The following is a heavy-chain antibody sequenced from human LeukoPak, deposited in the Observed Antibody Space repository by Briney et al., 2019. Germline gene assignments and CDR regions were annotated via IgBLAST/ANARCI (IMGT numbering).Heavy chain of an antibody. CDR3: AKDTGRFLEWLLIYFDY. V-gene: IGHV3-30*02. Sequence: SGGSLRLSCAASGSTFSSYGMHWVRQAPGKGLEWVAFIRYDGSNKYYADSVKGRFTISRDNSKNTLYLQMNSLRAEDTAVYYCAKDTGRFLEWLLIYFDYWGQGTLVTVSS. CDR2: IRYDGSNK. D-gene: IGHD3-3*01. J-gene: IGHJ4*02. CDR1: GSTFSSYG.